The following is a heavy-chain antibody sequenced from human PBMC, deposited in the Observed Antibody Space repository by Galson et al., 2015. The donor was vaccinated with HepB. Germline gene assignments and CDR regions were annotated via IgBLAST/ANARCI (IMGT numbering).Heavy chain of an antibody. V-gene: IGHV3-23*01. CDR2: ISGSGGST. Sequence: SLRLSCAASGFTFSSYAMSWVRQAPGKGLEWVSAISGSGGSTYYADSVKGRFTISRDNSKNTLYLQMNSLRAEDTAVYYCANWRSTMALRDYYYMDVWGKGTTVTVSS. J-gene: IGHJ6*03. CDR1: GFTFSSYA. CDR3: ANWRSTMALRDYYYMDV. D-gene: IGHD1-1*01.